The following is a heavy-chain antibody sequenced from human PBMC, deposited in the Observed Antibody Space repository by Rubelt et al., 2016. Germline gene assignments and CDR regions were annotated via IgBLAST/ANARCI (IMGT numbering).Heavy chain of an antibody. Sequence: QLQLQESGPGLVKPSETLSLTCTVSGGSISSSSYYWGWIRQPPGKGLEWIGSIYYSGSTYYNPSLKSRGTISLETSKNQFSRKLRSVTAADTAVYYCARGKEGLGVTMMDYWGQGTLVTVSS. D-gene: IGHD3-22*01. CDR1: GGSISSSSYY. CDR3: ARGKEGLGVTMMDY. V-gene: IGHV4-39*01. CDR2: IYYSGST. J-gene: IGHJ4*02.